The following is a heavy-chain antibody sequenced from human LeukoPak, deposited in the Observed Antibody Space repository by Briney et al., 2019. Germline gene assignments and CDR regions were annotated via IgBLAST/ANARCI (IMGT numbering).Heavy chain of an antibody. CDR3: ARHDSSGDRDDAFDI. Sequence: GASVKVSCKASGYTFTSYYMHWVRQAPGQGLEWMGIINPSGGSTSYAQKFQGRVTMTRDTSTSTVYMELSSLRSEDTAVYYCARHDSSGDRDDAFDIWGQGTMVTVSS. CDR2: INPSGGST. J-gene: IGHJ3*02. V-gene: IGHV1-46*01. CDR1: GYTFTSYY. D-gene: IGHD3-22*01.